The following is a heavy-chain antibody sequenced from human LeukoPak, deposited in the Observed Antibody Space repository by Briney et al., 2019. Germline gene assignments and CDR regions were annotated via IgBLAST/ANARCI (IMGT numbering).Heavy chain of an antibody. V-gene: IGHV3-73*01. D-gene: IGHD6-19*01. CDR1: GFTFSGSD. J-gene: IGHJ4*02. Sequence: GGSLRLSCEASGFTFSGSDIHWVRQVSGKGLEWVGRITTKASNYATAYGASVKGRFTISRDDSENTAYLQMNSLKTEDTAVYYCTTYRSGHYWGQGTLVTVSS. CDR2: ITTKASNYAT. CDR3: TTYRSGHY.